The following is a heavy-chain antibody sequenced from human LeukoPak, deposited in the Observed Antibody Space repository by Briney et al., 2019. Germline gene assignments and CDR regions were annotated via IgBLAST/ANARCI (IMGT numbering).Heavy chain of an antibody. D-gene: IGHD2-2*02. CDR2: IYYSGST. Sequence: PSQTLSLTCTVSGGSISSGGYYWSWIRQHPGKGLEWIGYIYYSGSTYCNPSLKSRVTISVDTSKNQFSPKLSSVTAADTAVYYCARGLVVPAAIVGYNWFDPWGQGTLVTVSS. CDR1: GGSISSGGYY. V-gene: IGHV4-31*03. J-gene: IGHJ5*02. CDR3: ARGLVVPAAIVGYNWFDP.